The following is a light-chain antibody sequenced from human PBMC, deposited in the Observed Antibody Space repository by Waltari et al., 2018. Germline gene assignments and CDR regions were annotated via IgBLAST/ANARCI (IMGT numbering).Light chain of an antibody. CDR3: QQSYTLPYT. J-gene: IGKJ2*01. V-gene: IGKV1-39*01. CDR1: QTIYNS. CDR2: DTS. Sequence: DIQMTQSPSPLSASVGDRFTITCRASQTIYNSLNWYQHKPGKAPKLLISDTSTWQSGVPSSFSGRGSGTEFTLTISRLQPEDFGTYYCQQSYTLPYTFGQGTKLDI.